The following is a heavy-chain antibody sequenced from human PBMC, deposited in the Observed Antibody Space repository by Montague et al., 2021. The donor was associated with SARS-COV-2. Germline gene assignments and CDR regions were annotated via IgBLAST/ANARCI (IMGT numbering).Heavy chain of an antibody. D-gene: IGHD3-3*01. CDR1: GFNFSSHD. V-gene: IGHV3-13*01. J-gene: IGHJ6*04. CDR2: IGTAGDT. Sequence: SLRLSCAASGFNFSSHDMHWVRQSPGNGLQWVSAIGTAGDTYYEGSVEGRFTISREDAKSSLSLQMTSLTAGDTAVYYCARAHADSVYHFWSGSVTSTSLDVWGKGTAVTVSS. CDR3: ARAHADSVYHFWSGSVTSTSLDV.